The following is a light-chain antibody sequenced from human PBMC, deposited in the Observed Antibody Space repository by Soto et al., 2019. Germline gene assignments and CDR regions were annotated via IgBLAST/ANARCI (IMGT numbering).Light chain of an antibody. V-gene: IGKV3-15*01. J-gene: IGKJ1*01. CDR2: EVS. CDR3: QQYQDWPRT. CDR1: ERLTGN. Sequence: EIIMTQSPATLSLSPGERATLSCRASERLTGNLAWYQHKPGQAPRLLIYEVSTRATYIPARFSGRGSRTESTLTISSLQSEDSAVYFCQQYQDWPRTFGQGTKLEIK.